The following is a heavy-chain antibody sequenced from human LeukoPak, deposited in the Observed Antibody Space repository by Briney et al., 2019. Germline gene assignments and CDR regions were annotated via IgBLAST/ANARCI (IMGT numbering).Heavy chain of an antibody. CDR1: GFTFSSYT. CDR2: IRSSDGTV. J-gene: IGHJ3*02. CDR3: ARDHAYAFDI. V-gene: IGHV3-48*01. Sequence: GGSLRLSCAASGFTFSSYTMNWARQAPGKGLEWISYIRSSDGTVSYADSVKGRFTISTDTAKNSLFLQMNSLSAEDTAVYYCARDHAYAFDIWGQGTMVTVSS.